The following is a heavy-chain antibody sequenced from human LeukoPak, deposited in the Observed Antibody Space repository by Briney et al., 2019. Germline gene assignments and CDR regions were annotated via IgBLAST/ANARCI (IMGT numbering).Heavy chain of an antibody. V-gene: IGHV1-69*13. D-gene: IGHD1-1*01. CDR1: GGTFSSYA. Sequence: GASVKVSCKASGGTFSSYAISWVRQAPGQGLEWMGGIIPIFGTANYAQKFQGRVTITADESTSTAYMELSSLRSEDTAVYYCAGDQEGLEGEIGYWGQGTLVTVSS. CDR3: AGDQEGLEGEIGY. CDR2: IIPIFGTA. J-gene: IGHJ4*02.